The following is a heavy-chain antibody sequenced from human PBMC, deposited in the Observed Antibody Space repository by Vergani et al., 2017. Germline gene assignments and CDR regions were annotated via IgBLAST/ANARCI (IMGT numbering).Heavy chain of an antibody. CDR1: GGSFSGYY. J-gene: IGHJ6*02. V-gene: IGHV4-34*01. CDR3: ARDMIAAAGTNYYYYGMDV. D-gene: IGHD6-13*01. Sequence: QVQLQQWGAGLLKPSETLSLTCAVYGGSFSGYYWSWIRQPPGKGLAWIGEINHSGSTNYNPSLKSRVTISVDTSKNQFSLKLSSVTAADTAVYYCARDMIAAAGTNYYYYGMDVWGQGTTVTVSS. CDR2: INHSGST.